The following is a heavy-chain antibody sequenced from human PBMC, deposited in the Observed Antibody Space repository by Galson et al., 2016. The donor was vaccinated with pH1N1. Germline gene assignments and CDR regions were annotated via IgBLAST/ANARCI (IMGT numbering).Heavy chain of an antibody. CDR3: ARDDPGTTPYYYYGMDV. CDR2: IGGNNGNT. CDR1: GYKFASYG. J-gene: IGHJ6*02. Sequence: SVKVSCKASGYKFASYGISWVRQAPGQGLEWMGWIGGNNGNTKYAEKFQGRVTMTTDTSTRTANMDLRSLTSDDTAVYYCARDDPGTTPYYYYGMDVWGQGTTVTVSS. V-gene: IGHV1-18*04. D-gene: IGHD1-1*01.